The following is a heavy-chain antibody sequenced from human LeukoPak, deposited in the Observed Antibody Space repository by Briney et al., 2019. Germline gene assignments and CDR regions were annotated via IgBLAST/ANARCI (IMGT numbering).Heavy chain of an antibody. Sequence: GGSLRLSCAASGFTFSGYWMTWVRQAPGKGLEWLANIKKEGSEKYYVDSVKGRFTISRDNAKNSLYLQMNSLRADDTAVYNCARGFFDMDVWGKGTTVTVSS. CDR1: GFTFSGYW. J-gene: IGHJ6*03. V-gene: IGHV3-7*01. D-gene: IGHD3-3*01. CDR2: IKKEGSEK. CDR3: ARGFFDMDV.